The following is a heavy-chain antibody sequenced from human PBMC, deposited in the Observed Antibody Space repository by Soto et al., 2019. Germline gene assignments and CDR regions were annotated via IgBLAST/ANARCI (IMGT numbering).Heavy chain of an antibody. CDR1: GGSFSGYY. CDR2: INHRGNT. D-gene: IGHD2-15*01. J-gene: IGHJ5*02. Sequence: SQTLSLTCTGSGGSFSGYYWTWVRQPPGNGSECCGYINHRGNTMYNPALERRATISVDTPTNQCPLLMPSVTAAVTAVYYCARDLVAEDATPPGWCDPWGQGTLLTVSS. CDR3: ARDLVAEDATPPGWCDP. V-gene: IGHV4-34*01.